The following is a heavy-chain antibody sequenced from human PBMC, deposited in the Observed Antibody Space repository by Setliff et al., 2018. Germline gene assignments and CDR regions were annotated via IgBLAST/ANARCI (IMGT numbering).Heavy chain of an antibody. J-gene: IGHJ4*02. CDR2: INAGNGNT. CDR3: ARDGGEY. V-gene: IGHV1-3*01. Sequence: ASVKVSCKASGYTFTNYAIHWVRQAPGQRLEWMGWINAGNGNTKYSQKFQGRVTITRDTSASTAYMELSSLTSEDTAVYYCARDGGEYWGQGTLVTVSS. CDR1: GYTFTNYA. D-gene: IGHD3-16*01.